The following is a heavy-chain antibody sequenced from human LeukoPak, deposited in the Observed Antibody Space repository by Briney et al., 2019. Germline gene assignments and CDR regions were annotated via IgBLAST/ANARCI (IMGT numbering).Heavy chain of an antibody. V-gene: IGHV1-69*04. CDR2: IIPNLGTT. J-gene: IGHJ4*02. Sequence: SVKVSCKASGGTSNSHAISWVRQAPGQGPEWMGRIIPNLGTTNRAQNFQDRVTLTADKSTNTAYMELTSLTSDDTAVYYCATTNDGGGYQWGDFLDFWGQGTLVTVSS. CDR1: GGTSNSHA. D-gene: IGHD3-22*01. CDR3: ATTNDGGGYQWGDFLDF.